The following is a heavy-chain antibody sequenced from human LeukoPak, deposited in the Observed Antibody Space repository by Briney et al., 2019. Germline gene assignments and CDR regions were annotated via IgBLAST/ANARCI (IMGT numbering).Heavy chain of an antibody. CDR1: GGSISSYY. Sequence: SETLSLTCTVSGGSISSYYWSWIRQPPGKGLEWIGYIYYTGSTNYNPSLKSRVTISVDKSKNQFSLKLSSVTAADTAVYYCARAGDFYSGYDYWGQGTLVTVSS. J-gene: IGHJ4*02. V-gene: IGHV4-59*12. CDR3: ARAGDFYSGYDY. D-gene: IGHD5-12*01. CDR2: IYYTGST.